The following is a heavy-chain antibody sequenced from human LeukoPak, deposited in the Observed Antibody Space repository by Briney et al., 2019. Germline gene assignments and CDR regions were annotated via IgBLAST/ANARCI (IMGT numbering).Heavy chain of an antibody. CDR1: GFTFRSYE. D-gene: IGHD3-3*01. CDR3: ARQMYYDFWSGYSTFDY. J-gene: IGHJ4*02. V-gene: IGHV3-48*03. CDR2: ISSSGNTI. Sequence: GGSLRLSCEASGFTFRSYEMNWVRQAPGKGLEWVSYISSSGNTIYYADSVKGRFTISRDNAKNSLYLQMNSLRAEDTAVYYCARQMYYDFWSGYSTFDYWSQGTLVTVSP.